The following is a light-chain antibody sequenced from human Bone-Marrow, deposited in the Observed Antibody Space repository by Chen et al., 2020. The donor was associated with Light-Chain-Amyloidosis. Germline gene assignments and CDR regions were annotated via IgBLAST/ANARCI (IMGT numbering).Light chain of an antibody. J-gene: IGLJ2*01. V-gene: IGLV3-25*03. CDR2: RDT. CDR1: DLPTKY. CDR3: QSADSSGTYEVI. Sequence: SYELTQPPSVYVSPGQTASITCSGDDLPTKYAYWYQQKPGQAPVLVIHRDTERPSGISERFSGSSSGTTATLTISGVQAEDEADYHCQSADSSGTYEVIFGGGTKLTVL.